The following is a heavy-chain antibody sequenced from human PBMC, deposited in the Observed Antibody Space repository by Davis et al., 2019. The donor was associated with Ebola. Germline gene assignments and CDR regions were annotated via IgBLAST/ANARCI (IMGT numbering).Heavy chain of an antibody. V-gene: IGHV4-59*08. D-gene: IGHD6-13*01. Sequence: PSETLSLTCPVSGGSFSSYYWSWIRQPPGKGLEWIGYIYYSGSTNYNPSLKSRVTISVDTSKNQFSLKLSSVTAADTDVYYCARHLSWGSAAAAPDYGMDVWGQGTTVTVSS. CDR1: GGSFSSYY. CDR2: IYYSGST. J-gene: IGHJ6*02. CDR3: ARHLSWGSAAAAPDYGMDV.